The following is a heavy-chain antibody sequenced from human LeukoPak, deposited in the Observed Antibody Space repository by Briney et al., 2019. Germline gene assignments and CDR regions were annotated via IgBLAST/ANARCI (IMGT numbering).Heavy chain of an antibody. CDR1: GFTFSSYA. CDR2: ISNSDYST. Sequence: QPGGSLRLSCAASGFTFSSYAMSWVRQAPGKGLEWVSTISNSDYSTYYADSVKGRFTISRANSENTLYLQMNNLRAEDTAVYYCAKLDGSGSYYNRGTPHYWGQGTLVTVSS. D-gene: IGHD3-10*01. CDR3: AKLDGSGSYYNRGTPHY. J-gene: IGHJ4*02. V-gene: IGHV3-23*01.